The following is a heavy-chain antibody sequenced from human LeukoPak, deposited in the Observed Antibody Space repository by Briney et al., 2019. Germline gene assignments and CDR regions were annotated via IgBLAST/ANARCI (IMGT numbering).Heavy chain of an antibody. CDR3: ARDFSAYVGSYHGTDV. Sequence: GGSLRLSCTASGFTFSNYAVHWVRQAPGKGLEWVAVISYDGSNKYYADSVKGRFTISRDNSKNTLYLQMNSLRVEDTAVYYCARDFSAYVGSYHGTDVWGGQGTTVTVSS. V-gene: IGHV3-30-3*01. D-gene: IGHD1-26*01. CDR2: ISYDGSNK. CDR1: GFTFSNYA. J-gene: IGHJ6*01.